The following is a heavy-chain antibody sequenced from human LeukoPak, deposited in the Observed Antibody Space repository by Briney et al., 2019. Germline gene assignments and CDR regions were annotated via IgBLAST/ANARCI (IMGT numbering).Heavy chain of an antibody. V-gene: IGHV3-21*01. J-gene: IGHJ4*02. Sequence: GGSLRLSCVASGFTFSNYGMDWVRQAPGKGLEWVASISTSSSYIFYADSVKGRFTISRDNAKNSLYLQMNSLRADDTAVYYCVRDQGGSSSHWGQGTLVTVSS. CDR3: VRDQGGSSSH. CDR2: ISTSSSYI. CDR1: GFTFSNYG. D-gene: IGHD6-6*01.